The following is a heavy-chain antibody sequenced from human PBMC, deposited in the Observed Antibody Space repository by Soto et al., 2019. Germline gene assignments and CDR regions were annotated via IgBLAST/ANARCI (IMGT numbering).Heavy chain of an antibody. CDR2: INHSGST. V-gene: IGHV4-34*01. Sequence: SETLSLTCAVYGESFSGYYWSWIRQPPGKGLEWIGEINHSGSTNYNPSLKSRVTISVDTSKNQFSLKLSSVTAADTAVYYCASRRGLLWFGEFRNWFDPWGQGTLVTVSS. J-gene: IGHJ5*02. CDR1: GESFSGYY. D-gene: IGHD3-10*01. CDR3: ASRRGLLWFGEFRNWFDP.